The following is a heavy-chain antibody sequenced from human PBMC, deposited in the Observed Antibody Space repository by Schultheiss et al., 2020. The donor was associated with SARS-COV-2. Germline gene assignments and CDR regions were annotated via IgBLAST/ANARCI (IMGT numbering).Heavy chain of an antibody. D-gene: IGHD2-2*02. J-gene: IGHJ6*02. V-gene: IGHV1-18*01. CDR1: GYTFTNYG. CDR2: ISAYNGNT. Sequence: GESLKISCKASGYTFTNYGISWVRQAPGQGLEWMGWISAYNGNTNYAQKLQGRVTMTTDTSTSTAYMELRSLRSDDTAVYFCARRVSVLVPTAIGVRYYYGMDVWGQGTTVTVSS. CDR3: ARRVSVLVPTAIGVRYYYGMDV.